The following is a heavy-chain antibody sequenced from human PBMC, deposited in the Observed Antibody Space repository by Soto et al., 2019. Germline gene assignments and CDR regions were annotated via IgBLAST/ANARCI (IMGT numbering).Heavy chain of an antibody. J-gene: IGHJ4*01. CDR1: VYNFTNFD. CDR2: MNPSSGET. V-gene: IGHV1-8*01. Sequence: VKVSCKTSVYNFTNFDINWVRQAPGRGLVWMGWMNPSSGETGSAQNFQGRVTMTRDISTRTFFMQLTSLRSEDTAIYYCARLAEYCNGIKCYSNFDFWGRGTQVTVSS. D-gene: IGHD2-15*01. CDR3: ARLAEYCNGIKCYSNFDF.